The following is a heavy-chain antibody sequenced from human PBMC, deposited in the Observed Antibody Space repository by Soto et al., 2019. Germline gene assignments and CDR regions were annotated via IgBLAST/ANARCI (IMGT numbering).Heavy chain of an antibody. V-gene: IGHV1-46*01. D-gene: IGHD3-10*01. Sequence: ASVKVSCKASGYKFINHYIHWVRQAPGVDLEWMGIINPNGGGTDYAQKFQGRVTMTTDTYASTVHMELSSLRSEDTAVYFCARDSSASATSYSFDYWGQGTLVTVSS. J-gene: IGHJ4*02. CDR3: ARDSSASATSYSFDY. CDR1: GYKFINHY. CDR2: INPNGGGT.